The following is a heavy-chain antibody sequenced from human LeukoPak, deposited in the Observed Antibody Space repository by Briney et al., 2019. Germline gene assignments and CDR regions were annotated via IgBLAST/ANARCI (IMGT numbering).Heavy chain of an antibody. CDR1: GGSISSSNW. CDR2: IYLRGNT. J-gene: IGHJ4*02. V-gene: IGHV4-4*02. Sequence: PSETLSLTCAISGGSISSSNWWTWVRQPPGKGLEWVGEIYLRGNTNYNPSLESRATISVDESKTQLSLRLESVTAADTAVYYCARGTITTVTDSWGPGTLVTVSS. D-gene: IGHD4-17*01. CDR3: ARGTITTVTDS.